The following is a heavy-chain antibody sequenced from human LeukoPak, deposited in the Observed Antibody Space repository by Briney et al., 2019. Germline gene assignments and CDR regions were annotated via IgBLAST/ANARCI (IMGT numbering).Heavy chain of an antibody. D-gene: IGHD2-15*01. CDR3: ARIDCSGGSCYSGDAFDI. CDR2: TRNKANSYTT. J-gene: IGHJ3*02. Sequence: PGGSLRLSCAASGFTFSDHYMDWVRQAPGKGLEWVGRTRNKANSYTTEYAASVKGRFTISRDDSKNSLYLQMNSLKTEDTAVYYCARIDCSGGSCYSGDAFDIWGQGTMVTVSS. V-gene: IGHV3-72*01. CDR1: GFTFSDHY.